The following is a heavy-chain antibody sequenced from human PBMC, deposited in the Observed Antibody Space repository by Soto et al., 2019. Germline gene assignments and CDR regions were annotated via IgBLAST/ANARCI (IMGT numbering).Heavy chain of an antibody. Sequence: QVQLVQSGAEVKKPGSSVKVSCKASGGTFSSYAISWVRQAPGQGLEWMGGIIPIFGTANYAQKFQCRVTIAADESTSTAYTELSSMRSEDRAVNYCAREGIAEAGTSFDHWGQGTLVTVSS. CDR3: AREGIAEAGTSFDH. D-gene: IGHD6-13*01. V-gene: IGHV1-69*12. CDR1: GGTFSSYA. CDR2: IIPIFGTA. J-gene: IGHJ4*02.